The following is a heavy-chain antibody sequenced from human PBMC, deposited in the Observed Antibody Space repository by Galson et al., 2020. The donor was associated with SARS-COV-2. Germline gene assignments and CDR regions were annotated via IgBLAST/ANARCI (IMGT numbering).Heavy chain of an antibody. V-gene: IGHV4-34*01. CDR3: ARGGPASYYYGSGSSDFDY. J-gene: IGHJ4*02. CDR1: GGSFSGYY. CDR2: INHSGST. Sequence: SETLSLTCAVYGGSFSGYYWSWIRQPPGKGLEWIGEINHSGSTNYNPSLKSRVTISVDTSKNQFSLKLSSVNAADTAVYYCARGGPASYYYGSGSSDFDYWGQGTLVTVSS. D-gene: IGHD3-10*01.